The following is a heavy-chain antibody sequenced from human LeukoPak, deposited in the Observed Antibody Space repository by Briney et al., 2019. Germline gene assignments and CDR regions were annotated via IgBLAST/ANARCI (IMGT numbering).Heavy chain of an antibody. CDR2: IYYNGST. CDR3: ARDRTAEATRYYYYYGMDV. Sequence: SETLSLTCTVSGGSISSSSYYWGWIRQPPGKGLEWIGSIYYNGSTYYNPSLKSRVTISVDTSKNQFSLKLSSVTAADTAVYYCARDRTAEATRYYYYYGMDVWGQGTTVTVSS. CDR1: GGSISSSSYY. D-gene: IGHD2-2*01. V-gene: IGHV4-39*07. J-gene: IGHJ6*02.